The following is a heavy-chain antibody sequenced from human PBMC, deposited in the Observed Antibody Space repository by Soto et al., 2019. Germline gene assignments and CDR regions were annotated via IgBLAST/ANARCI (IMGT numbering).Heavy chain of an antibody. CDR2: MNPNSGNT. J-gene: IGHJ4*02. Sequence: VASVKVSCKASGYTFTSYDINWVRQATGQGLEWMGWMNPNSGNTGYAQKFQGRVTMTRNTSISTAYMELSSLRSEDTAVYYCAISHIWFGELQIDYWGQGTLVTVSS. CDR3: AISHIWFGELQIDY. D-gene: IGHD3-10*01. V-gene: IGHV1-8*01. CDR1: GYTFTSYD.